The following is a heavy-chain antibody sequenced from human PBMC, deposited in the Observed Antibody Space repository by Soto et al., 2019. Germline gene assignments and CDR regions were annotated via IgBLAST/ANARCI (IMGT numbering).Heavy chain of an antibody. CDR3: ARGDFSSTLNR. V-gene: IGHV4-34*01. CDR2: INHGGST. D-gene: IGHD6-13*01. CDR1: GGSFSGYF. Sequence: PSETLSLTCAVHGGSFSGYFWSWIRQPPGKGLEWIGEINHGGSTNYNPSLKSRVSISLDTSKNQFSLKLSSVTAADTAVYYCARGDFSSTLNRWGQGTLVTVSS. J-gene: IGHJ5*02.